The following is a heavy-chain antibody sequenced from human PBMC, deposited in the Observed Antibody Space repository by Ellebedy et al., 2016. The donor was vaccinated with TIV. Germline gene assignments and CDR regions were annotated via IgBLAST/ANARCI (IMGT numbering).Heavy chain of an antibody. CDR2: IWSDGNYR. CDR3: VRAPRGQYYFDY. V-gene: IGHV3-33*01. D-gene: IGHD5-12*01. CDR1: GFTFSNYG. J-gene: IGHJ4*02. Sequence: GESLKISCAASGFTFSNYGMHWVRQAPGKGLEWAAVIWSDGNYRYYADSVKGRFTVSRDNSKNTVYLEVNSLRAEDTAVYYCVRAPRGQYYFDYWGQGTLVTVSS.